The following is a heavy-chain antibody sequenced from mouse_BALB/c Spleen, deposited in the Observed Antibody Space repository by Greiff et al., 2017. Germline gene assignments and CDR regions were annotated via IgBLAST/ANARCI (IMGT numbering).Heavy chain of an antibody. J-gene: IGHJ4*01. CDR3: NAGVLRSYAMDY. D-gene: IGHD1-1*01. V-gene: IGHV14-4*02. CDR1: GFNIKDYY. Sequence: DVQLQESGAELVRSGASVKLSCTASGFNIKDYYMHWVKQRPEQGLEWIGWIDPENGDTEYAPKFQGKATMTADTSSNTAYLQLSSLTSEDTAVYYCNAGVLRSYAMDYWGQGTSVTVSS. CDR2: IDPENGDT.